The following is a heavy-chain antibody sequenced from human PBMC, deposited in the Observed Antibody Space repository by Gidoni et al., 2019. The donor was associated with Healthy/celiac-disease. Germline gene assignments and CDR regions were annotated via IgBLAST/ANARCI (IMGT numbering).Heavy chain of an antibody. J-gene: IGHJ4*02. CDR2: ISISSSYI. V-gene: IGHV3-21*01. Sequence: EVQLVESGGGLVKPGGSLRLSCAASGFTFSSLSMNGVRQAPGKGLEWVSSISISSSYIYYADSVKGRFTISRDNAKNSLYLQMNSLRAEDTAVYYCARDGSAYCGGDCYPIDYWGQGTLVTVSS. CDR3: ARDGSAYCGGDCYPIDY. CDR1: GFTFSSLS. D-gene: IGHD2-21*02.